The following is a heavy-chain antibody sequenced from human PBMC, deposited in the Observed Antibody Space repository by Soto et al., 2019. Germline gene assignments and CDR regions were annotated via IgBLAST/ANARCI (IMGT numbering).Heavy chain of an antibody. CDR3: LATTYDY. Sequence: AGGSLRLSCAASGFTFSAYWIHWVRQTSGKGLDWVGRIRTETNSYATTYTASVEGRFTISRDDSKSTAYLQMDSLKTEDTAVYYCLATTYDYWGQGTLVTVSS. CDR1: GFTFSAYW. V-gene: IGHV3-73*01. J-gene: IGHJ4*02. D-gene: IGHD4-17*01. CDR2: IRTETNSYAT.